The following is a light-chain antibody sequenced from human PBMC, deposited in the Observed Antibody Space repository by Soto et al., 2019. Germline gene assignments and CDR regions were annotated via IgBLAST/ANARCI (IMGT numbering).Light chain of an antibody. CDR3: QQYNNWPPGT. Sequence: EIVMTQSPATLSVSPGERATLSCRVSQSVSSNLAWYQQKPGQAPRLLIYGASTRATGIPARFSGSGSGTEFTLTISSLQAEDFAVYYGQQYNNWPPGTFGQGTKVEIK. CDR2: GAS. V-gene: IGKV3-15*01. CDR1: QSVSSN. J-gene: IGKJ1*01.